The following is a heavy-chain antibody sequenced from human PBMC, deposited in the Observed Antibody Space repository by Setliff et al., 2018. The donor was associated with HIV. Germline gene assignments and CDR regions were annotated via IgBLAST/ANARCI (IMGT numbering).Heavy chain of an antibody. V-gene: IGHV1-46*01. D-gene: IGHD3-3*01. J-gene: IGHJ4*02. CDR3: ARVFYSRGSGYYKGLDY. Sequence: AASVKVSCKASGYTFTNYYMHWVRQAPGQGLEWMGIINPSDGSTSYAQKFQGRVTMTRDTSTSTVYMELSSLRSEDTALYYCARVFYSRGSGYYKGLDYWGQGTLVTVSS. CDR1: GYTFTNYY. CDR2: INPSDGST.